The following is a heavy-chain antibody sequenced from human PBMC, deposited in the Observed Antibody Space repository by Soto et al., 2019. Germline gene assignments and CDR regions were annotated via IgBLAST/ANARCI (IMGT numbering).Heavy chain of an antibody. Sequence: EVQLVESGGGLIQPGGSLRLSCAASGFTVSNNYMSWVRQAPGKGLEWVSVIYSGGSTYYADSVKGRFIISRDNSKKTLYLQMSSLRADDSAVYFCARGSKDSYPGSRIFDFWGRGTLVTVSS. CDR3: ARGSKDSYPGSRIFDF. D-gene: IGHD3-10*01. CDR2: IYSGGST. J-gene: IGHJ4*02. CDR1: GFTVSNNY. V-gene: IGHV3-53*01.